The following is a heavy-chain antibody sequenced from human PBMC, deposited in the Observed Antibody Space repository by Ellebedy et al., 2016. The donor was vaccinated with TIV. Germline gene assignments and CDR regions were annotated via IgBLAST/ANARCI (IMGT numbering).Heavy chain of an antibody. J-gene: IGHJ6*02. CDR2: IYASGST. CDR3: ARDTAVTGYGMDV. D-gene: IGHD6-19*01. Sequence: MPSETLSLTCTVSGGSISSYFWSWIRQPAGKGLQWIGRIYASGSTNYNPSLKSRVTMSVDTSRTQFSLKLSSVTAADTAVYYCARDTAVTGYGMDVWGQGTTVTVSS. CDR1: GGSISSYF. V-gene: IGHV4-4*07.